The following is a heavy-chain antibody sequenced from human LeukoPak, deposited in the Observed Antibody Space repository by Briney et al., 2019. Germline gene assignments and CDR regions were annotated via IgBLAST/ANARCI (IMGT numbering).Heavy chain of an antibody. V-gene: IGHV3-64D*06. CDR3: VKDFGRVRGTPDS. CDR1: GFVFSIYT. D-gene: IGHD3-16*01. Sequence: QPGGSLRLPCSASGFVFSIYTMYWVRQTPGKGPEYVSTISGSGNGFSIYYADSVKGRFTISRDDSKSILYLQMNGLRSEDTAVYYCVKDFGRVRGTPDSWGQGTLVTVSS. J-gene: IGHJ4*02. CDR2: ISGSGNGFSI.